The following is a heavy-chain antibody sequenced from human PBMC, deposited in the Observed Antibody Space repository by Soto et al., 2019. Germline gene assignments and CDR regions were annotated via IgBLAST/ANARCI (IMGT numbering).Heavy chain of an antibody. CDR2: INHSGST. V-gene: IGHV4-34*01. J-gene: IGHJ4*02. Sequence: QVQLQQWDAGLLKPSETLSLSCAVYGGSFSGYFWSWIRQPPGKGLEWIGEINHSGSTNYNPSLKSRVTISVDTSKNQFSLRVRSLTAADTAVYYCVRRRAETNLDYWGQGTLVTVSS. CDR3: VRRRAETNLDY. CDR1: GGSFSGYF.